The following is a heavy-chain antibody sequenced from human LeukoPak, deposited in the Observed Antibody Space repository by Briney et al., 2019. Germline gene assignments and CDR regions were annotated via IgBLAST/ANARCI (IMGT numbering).Heavy chain of an antibody. D-gene: IGHD1-26*01. Sequence: PSETLSLTCTVSGGSISSYYWSWIRQPAGKGLEWIGYIYYSGSTYYNPSLKSRVTISVDTSKNQFSLKLSSVTAADTAVYYCARGGGSYGPMNLDYWGQGTLVTVSS. CDR3: ARGGGSYGPMNLDY. CDR2: IYYSGST. CDR1: GGSISSYY. V-gene: IGHV4-59*06. J-gene: IGHJ4*02.